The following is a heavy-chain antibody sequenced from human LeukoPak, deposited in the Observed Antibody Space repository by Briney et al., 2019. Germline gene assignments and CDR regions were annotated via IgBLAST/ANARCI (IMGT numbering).Heavy chain of an antibody. J-gene: IGHJ4*02. CDR3: ARDFRFLEDY. D-gene: IGHD3-3*01. V-gene: IGHV3-7*01. CDR2: IKGDGREK. Sequence: PGGSLRLSCAASGFTFRSYWMTWVRQAPGKGLEWVGNIKGDGREKYYVDSVKGRFTISRDNAKKSLYLQMNSLRAEDTAVYYCARDFRFLEDYWGQGTLVTVSS. CDR1: GFTFRSYW.